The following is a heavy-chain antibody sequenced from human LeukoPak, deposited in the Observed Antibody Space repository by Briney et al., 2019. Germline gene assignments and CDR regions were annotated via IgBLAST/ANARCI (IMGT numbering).Heavy chain of an antibody. V-gene: IGHV5-10-1*01. D-gene: IGHD5-18*01. CDR3: ASTYSYGYTGSDY. J-gene: IGHJ4*02. Sequence: ESLKISCKGSGYSFTSYWISWLRQMPGKGLEWMGRIDPSDSYTNYSPSFQGHVTISADKSISTAYLQWSSLKASDTAMYYCASTYSYGYTGSDYWGQGTLVTVSS. CDR2: IDPSDSYT. CDR1: GYSFTSYW.